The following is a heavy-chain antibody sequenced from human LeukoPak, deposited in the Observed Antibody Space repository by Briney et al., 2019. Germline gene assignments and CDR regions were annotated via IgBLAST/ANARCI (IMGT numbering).Heavy chain of an antibody. Sequence: ASVKVSCKASGYTFATYGISWVRQAPGQGLEWMGWISAYNGNTNYAQKLQGRVTMTTDTSTSTAYMELRSLRSDDTAVYYCARAVRGGGSCYSDYWGQGTLVTVSS. D-gene: IGHD2-15*01. V-gene: IGHV1-18*01. J-gene: IGHJ4*02. CDR2: ISAYNGNT. CDR3: ARAVRGGGSCYSDY. CDR1: GYTFATYG.